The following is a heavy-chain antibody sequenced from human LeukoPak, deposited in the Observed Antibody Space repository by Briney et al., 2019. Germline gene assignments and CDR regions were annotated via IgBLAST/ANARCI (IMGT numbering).Heavy chain of an antibody. CDR1: GYSIGSGYY. J-gene: IGHJ1*01. V-gene: IGHV4-38-2*01. Sequence: TSETLSLTCAVSGYSIGSGYYWGWIRQPPGKGLEWIGTIYQSKTTSYNPSLTSRVTISVDTSKNQFSLRLSSVTAADTAVYYCARASGDGSGHFQHWGQGTLVTVSS. CDR3: ARASGDGSGHFQH. CDR2: IYQSKTT. D-gene: IGHD5-24*01.